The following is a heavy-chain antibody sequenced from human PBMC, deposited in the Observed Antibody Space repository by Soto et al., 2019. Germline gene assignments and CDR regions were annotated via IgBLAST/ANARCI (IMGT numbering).Heavy chain of an antibody. V-gene: IGHV4-59*01. J-gene: IGHJ4*02. Sequence: SETLSLTCTVSGGSISSYYWSWIRQPPGKGLEWIGYIYYSGSTNYNPSLKSRVTISVDTSKNQFSLKLSSVTAADTAVYYRATTLRGYSYGGVFDYWGQGTLVTVSS. CDR3: ATTLRGYSYGGVFDY. D-gene: IGHD5-18*01. CDR1: GGSISSYY. CDR2: IYYSGST.